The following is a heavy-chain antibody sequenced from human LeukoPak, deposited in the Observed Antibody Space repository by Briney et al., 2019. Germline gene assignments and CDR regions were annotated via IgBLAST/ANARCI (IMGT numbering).Heavy chain of an antibody. V-gene: IGHV4-61*02. CDR2: ISTIGIT. D-gene: IGHD6-13*01. Sequence: SETLSLTCTVSSGSISSSNYYWSWIRQPAGKGLEWIGRISTIGITNYNPSLNSRVTISIDTSKNQFSLKLSSVTAADTAVYYCARDVIAAPGTSDYWGQGALVTVSS. CDR1: SGSISSSNYY. CDR3: ARDVIAAPGTSDY. J-gene: IGHJ4*02.